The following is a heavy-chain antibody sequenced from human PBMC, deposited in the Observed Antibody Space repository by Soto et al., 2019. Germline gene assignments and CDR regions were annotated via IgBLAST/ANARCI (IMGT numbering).Heavy chain of an antibody. J-gene: IGHJ6*02. CDR1: GGSFSSYT. Sequence: SVKVSCKASGGSFSSYTIGWVRQAPGQGLEWMGKIIPILDITNYAEKFQGRVTITADTSTSTAYMELSSLRSEDTAVYYCARNRATYFGGACSGYYYYFGMDAWGQGTTVTVSS. D-gene: IGHD2-21*02. V-gene: IGHV1-69*02. CDR2: IIPILDIT. CDR3: ARNRATYFGGACSGYYYYFGMDA.